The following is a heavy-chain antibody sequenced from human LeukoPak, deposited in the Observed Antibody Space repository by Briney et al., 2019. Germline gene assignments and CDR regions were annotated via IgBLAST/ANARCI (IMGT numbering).Heavy chain of an antibody. V-gene: IGHV3-23*01. Sequence: GSLRLSCAASGFTFSSCLMGWVRQAPGKGPEWVSAVTGSGTTTYYADSVQGRFTISRDNSKNTLYLQMNSLRAEDTAVYYCAKCAFDNGGYCHYRGQGTLVTVSS. J-gene: IGHJ4*02. CDR3: AKCAFDNGGYCHY. CDR1: GFTFSSCL. CDR2: VTGSGTTT. D-gene: IGHD3-22*01.